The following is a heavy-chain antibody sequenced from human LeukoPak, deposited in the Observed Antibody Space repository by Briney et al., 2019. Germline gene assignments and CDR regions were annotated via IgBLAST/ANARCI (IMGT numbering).Heavy chain of an antibody. CDR1: GFTFSSYS. CDR3: ASNPLYCSSTSCPFDY. CDR2: ISSSSNYR. V-gene: IGHV3-21*01. Sequence: PGGSLRLSCAASGFTFSSYSMNWVRQAPGKGLEWVSSISSSSNYRYYGESVKGRFTISRDYAQNSLYLQMNGLRAEDTAVYYCASNPLYCSSTSCPFDYWGQGALVTVSS. J-gene: IGHJ4*02. D-gene: IGHD2-2*01.